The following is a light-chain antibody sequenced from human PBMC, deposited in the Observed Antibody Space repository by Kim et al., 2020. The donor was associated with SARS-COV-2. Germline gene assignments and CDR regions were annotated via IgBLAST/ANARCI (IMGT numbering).Light chain of an antibody. J-gene: IGKJ1*01. CDR3: QQYNNWPPWT. Sequence: SPGERATLSGRASQSVSSNLAWYQQKPGQAPRLLIYGASTRDTGIPARFSGSGSGTEFTLTISSLQSEDFAVYYCQQYNNWPPWTFGQGTKVEIK. CDR1: QSVSSN. V-gene: IGKV3-15*01. CDR2: GAS.